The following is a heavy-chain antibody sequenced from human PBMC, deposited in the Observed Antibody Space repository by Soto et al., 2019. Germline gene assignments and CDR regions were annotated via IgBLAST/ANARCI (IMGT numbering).Heavy chain of an antibody. Sequence: ASVKVSCKASGYTFTSYYMYWVRQAPGQGLEWMGIINPSGGSTSYAQKFQGRVTMTRDTSTSTVYMELSSLRSEDTAVYYCARDLTTPYYYDSSGPGRPDAFDIWCQGTMVTVS. J-gene: IGHJ3*02. V-gene: IGHV1-46*01. CDR3: ARDLTTPYYYDSSGPGRPDAFDI. CDR1: GYTFTSYY. D-gene: IGHD3-22*01. CDR2: INPSGGST.